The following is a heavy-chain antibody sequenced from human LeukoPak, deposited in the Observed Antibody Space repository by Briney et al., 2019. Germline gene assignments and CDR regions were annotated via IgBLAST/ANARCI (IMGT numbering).Heavy chain of an antibody. Sequence: SETLSLTCTVSGGSISSSSYYWGWIRQPPGKGLEWIGSIYYSGSTYYNPSLKSRVTISVDASKNQFSLKLSSVTAADTAVYYCARDREVVTDYWGQGTLVTVSS. CDR3: ARDREVVTDY. CDR2: IYYSGST. CDR1: GGSISSSSYY. D-gene: IGHD3-22*01. V-gene: IGHV4-39*07. J-gene: IGHJ4*02.